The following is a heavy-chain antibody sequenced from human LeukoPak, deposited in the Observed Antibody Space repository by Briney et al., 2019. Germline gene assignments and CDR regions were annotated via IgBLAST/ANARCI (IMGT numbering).Heavy chain of an antibody. CDR1: GFTFSDYY. Sequence: GGSLRLSCAASGFTFSDYYMSWIRQAPGKGLEWVSYISSSGSTIYYADSVKGRFTISRDNAKNSLYLQMNSLRAEDTAVYYCGRAFDYGGDVAFDIWGQGTMVTVSS. CDR2: ISSSGSTI. V-gene: IGHV3-11*01. CDR3: GRAFDYGGDVAFDI. D-gene: IGHD4-17*01. J-gene: IGHJ3*02.